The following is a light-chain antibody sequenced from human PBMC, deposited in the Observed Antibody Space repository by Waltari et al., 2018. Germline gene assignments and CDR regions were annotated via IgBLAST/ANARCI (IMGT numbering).Light chain of an antibody. Sequence: DIQMTQSPSTLSASVGDRITITCRASQNINRGLVLFQQKPGKSPKLLIYQASSLESGVPSRFSGSGSGTEFTLTISSLQRDDFATYYCQQYHDSPWTFGQGTQVEI. CDR2: QAS. V-gene: IGKV1-5*03. J-gene: IGKJ1*01. CDR1: QNINRG. CDR3: QQYHDSPWT.